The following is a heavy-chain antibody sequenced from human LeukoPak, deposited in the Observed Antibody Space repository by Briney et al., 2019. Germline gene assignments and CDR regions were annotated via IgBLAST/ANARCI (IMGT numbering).Heavy chain of an antibody. D-gene: IGHD3-10*01. Sequence: PSETLSPTCAVYGGSFSGYYWSWIRQPPGKGLEWIGEINHSGSTNYNPSLKSRVTISVDTSKNQFSLKLSSVTAADTAVYYCARRHKGYGSGSYYNYYYYMDVWGKGTTVTISS. J-gene: IGHJ6*03. V-gene: IGHV4-34*01. CDR3: ARRHKGYGSGSYYNYYYYMDV. CDR1: GGSFSGYY. CDR2: INHSGST.